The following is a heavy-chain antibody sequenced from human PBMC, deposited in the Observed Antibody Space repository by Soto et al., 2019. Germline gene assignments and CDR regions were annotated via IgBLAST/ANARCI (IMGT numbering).Heavy chain of an antibody. Sequence: SETLSLTCAVYGGSFSGYYWSWIRQPPGKGLEWIGEINHSGSTNYNPSLKSRVTISVDTSKNQFSLKLSSVTAADTAVYYCARGLGGPSYYFDYWGQGTLVTVSS. CDR3: ARGLGGPSYYFDY. D-gene: IGHD2-15*01. V-gene: IGHV4-34*01. CDR1: GGSFSGYY. J-gene: IGHJ4*02. CDR2: INHSGST.